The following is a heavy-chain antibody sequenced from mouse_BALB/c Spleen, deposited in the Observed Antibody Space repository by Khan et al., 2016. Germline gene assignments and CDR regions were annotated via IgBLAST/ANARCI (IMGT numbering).Heavy chain of an antibody. J-gene: IGHJ2*01. D-gene: IGHD2-2*01. CDR2: INPDTITI. CDR1: GFDFSRYW. CDR3: ARGNDVPDSRDC. V-gene: IGHV4-1*02. Sequence: EVKLLESGGGLVQPGGSLKLSCAASGFDFSRYWMSWVRQAPGKGLEWIGEINPDTITIDYTPSLKDKFIISRDNANNTLYLQMSEVRSEDTALYYCARGNDVPDSRDCWGQGTTLTVSS.